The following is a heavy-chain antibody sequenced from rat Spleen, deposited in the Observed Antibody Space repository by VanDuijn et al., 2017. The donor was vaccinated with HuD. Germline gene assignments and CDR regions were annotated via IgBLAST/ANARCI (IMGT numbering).Heavy chain of an antibody. J-gene: IGHJ2*01. CDR2: ISSGGST. V-gene: IGHV2-6*01. Sequence: QVQLKESGPGLVQPSQTLSLTCTVSAFALTSYTVSWVRQPLGKGLEGIAAISSGGSTYYNSVPKSRLSISKDTSKNQLFLKMSSLQTEDTATYYCARDPYSKPFDYWGQGVMVTVSS. CDR1: AFALTSYT. D-gene: IGHD1-2*01. CDR3: ARDPYSKPFDY.